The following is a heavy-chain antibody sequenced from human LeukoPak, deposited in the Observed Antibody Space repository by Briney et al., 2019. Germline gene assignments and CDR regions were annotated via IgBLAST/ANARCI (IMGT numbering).Heavy chain of an antibody. CDR3: ARGPT. CDR2: IHRSGSA. V-gene: IGHV4-34*01. CDR1: GGSLIGHY. J-gene: IGHJ5*02. Sequence: SETLSLTCAVYGGSLIGHYWGWIRQPPGKGLQWIGDIHRSGSANYNPSLKSRVTMSIDTSKNQFSLKLISVTAADTAFYYCARGPTWGQGTLVTVSS.